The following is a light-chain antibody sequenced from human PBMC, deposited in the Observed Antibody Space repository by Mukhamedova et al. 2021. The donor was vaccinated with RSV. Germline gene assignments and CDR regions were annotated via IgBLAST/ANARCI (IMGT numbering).Light chain of an antibody. Sequence: WYQRRVHGKAPKLLIYDASYLESGVPSRFGGGGSGTEFSLTISSLQPEDFSTYYCQQFNTYPITFGQGTRLEMK. J-gene: IGKJ5*01. CDR3: QQFNTYPIT. V-gene: IGKV1-13*02. CDR2: DAS.